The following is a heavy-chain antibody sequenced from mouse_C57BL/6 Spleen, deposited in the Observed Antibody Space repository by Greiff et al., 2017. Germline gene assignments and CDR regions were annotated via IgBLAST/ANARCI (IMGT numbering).Heavy chain of an antibody. V-gene: IGHV1-55*01. D-gene: IGHD1-1*01. CDR3: ANYYGNSYAMDY. J-gene: IGHJ4*01. CDR1: GYTFPSYW. CDR2: LYPGSGST. Sequence: QVQLQQPGAELVKPGASVKMSCKASGYTFPSYWITWVKQRPGQGLEWIGDLYPGSGSTNYNEKFKSKATLTVDTSSSTAYMQLSSLTSEDSAVYYCANYYGNSYAMDYWGQGTSVTVSS.